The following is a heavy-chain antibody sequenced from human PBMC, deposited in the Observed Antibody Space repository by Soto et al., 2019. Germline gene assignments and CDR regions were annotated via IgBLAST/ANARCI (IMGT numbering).Heavy chain of an antibody. D-gene: IGHD1-20*01. CDR1: GFTFSSYA. Sequence: EVQMLESGGGLVQPGGSLRLSCAASGFTFSSYAMNWVRQAPGKGLEWVSVISGSGSSTYYADSVKGRFTISRDNSKNTLSVQMNSLRAEDTGVYYCAKAISGYNAPLDHWGQGTRVTVSS. CDR3: AKAISGYNAPLDH. V-gene: IGHV3-23*01. CDR2: ISGSGSST. J-gene: IGHJ4*02.